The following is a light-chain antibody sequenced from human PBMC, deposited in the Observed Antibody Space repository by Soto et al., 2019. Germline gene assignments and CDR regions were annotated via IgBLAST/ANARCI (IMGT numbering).Light chain of an antibody. CDR3: QHYNSYSEA. Sequence: DIQMTQSPSTLSGSVGDRVTITCRASQTTSSWLAWYQQKPGKAPKLLIYKASTLKSGVPSRFSGSGSGTEFTLTISSLQPDDFATYYCQHYNSYSEACGQGTKGDIK. V-gene: IGKV1-5*03. CDR2: KAS. J-gene: IGKJ1*01. CDR1: QTTSSW.